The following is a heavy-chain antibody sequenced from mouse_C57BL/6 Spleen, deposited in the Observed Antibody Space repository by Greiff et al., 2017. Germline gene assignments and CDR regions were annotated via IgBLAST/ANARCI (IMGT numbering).Heavy chain of an antibody. CDR1: GYTFTNYW. CDR3: ARYFYDSSYYFDY. D-gene: IGHD1-1*01. J-gene: IGHJ2*01. Sequence: QVQLKQSGAELVRPGTSVKMSCKASGYTFTNYWIGWAKQRPGHGLEWIGDIYPGGGYTNYNEKFKGKATLTADKSSSTASMQISSLTSEDSAIYFCARYFYDSSYYFDYWGQGTTLTVSS. V-gene: IGHV1-63*01. CDR2: IYPGGGYT.